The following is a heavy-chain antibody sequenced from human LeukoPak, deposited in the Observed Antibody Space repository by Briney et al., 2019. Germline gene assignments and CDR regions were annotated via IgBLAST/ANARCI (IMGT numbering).Heavy chain of an antibody. CDR1: GYTFTGYY. J-gene: IGHJ4*02. Sequence: ASVKVSCKASGYTFTGYYMHWVRQAPGQGLEWMGWINPNSGGTNYAQKFQGRVTMTRDTSISTAYMELSRLRSDDTAVYYCARGRYDSSGYYTDYWGQGTLVTVSS. CDR3: ARGRYDSSGYYTDY. CDR2: INPNSGGT. D-gene: IGHD3-22*01. V-gene: IGHV1-2*02.